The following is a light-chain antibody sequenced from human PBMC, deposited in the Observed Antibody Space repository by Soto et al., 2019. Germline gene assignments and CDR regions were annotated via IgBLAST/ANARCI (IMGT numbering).Light chain of an antibody. V-gene: IGKV3-20*01. CDR2: DAS. Sequence: EIVMTQSPATLSVSPGERATLSCRASQSVSSNLAWYQQKPGQAPRLLIYDASIRATGIPARFSGSWSGTDFTLTISRLEPEDVAVYYCQQYGSSPITFGQGTRLEIK. CDR3: QQYGSSPIT. J-gene: IGKJ5*01. CDR1: QSVSSN.